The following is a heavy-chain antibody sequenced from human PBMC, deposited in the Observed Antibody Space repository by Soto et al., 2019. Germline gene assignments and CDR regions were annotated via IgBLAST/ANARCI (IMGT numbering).Heavy chain of an antibody. Sequence: QVQLVQSGAEVRKPGASVKVSCKASGYTFNRHYIQWVRQAPGQGLEWMGMIDPSGGDTNYAKKFQGRVTLTSDTSTSTVYMERSSLRSEDTAVYYCAKRRGVGLTRSSFDYWGPGTRVIVSS. CDR3: AKRRGVGLTRSSFDY. CDR1: GYTFNRHY. J-gene: IGHJ4*02. CDR2: IDPSGGDT. V-gene: IGHV1-46*02. D-gene: IGHD1-26*01.